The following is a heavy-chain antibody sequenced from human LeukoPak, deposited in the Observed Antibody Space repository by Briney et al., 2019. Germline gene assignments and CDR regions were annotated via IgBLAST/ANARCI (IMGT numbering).Heavy chain of an antibody. CDR2: IKQDGSEK. CDR1: GFIFSNYW. Sequence: GGSLRLSCSASGFIFSNYWMTWVRQAPGKGLEWVANIKQDGSEKYYVDSVKGRFTISRDNAKKSLYLQMNSLRAEDTAVYFCARDMIILQSWCQGTLVTVS. J-gene: IGHJ5*02. CDR3: ARDMIILQS. D-gene: IGHD3-16*01. V-gene: IGHV3-7*04.